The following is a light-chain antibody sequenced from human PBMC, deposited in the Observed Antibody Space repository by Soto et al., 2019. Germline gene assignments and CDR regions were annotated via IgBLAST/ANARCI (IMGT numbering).Light chain of an antibody. CDR1: SSDVVGYNY. Sequence: QSVLTQPASVSGSPGQSITISCTGTSSDVVGYNYVSWYQLHPGKAPKLMVYEVSNRPSGVSNRFSGSKSGNTASLTISGLQAEDEADYYCSSYTSSSTYVFGTGTKLTVL. CDR3: SSYTSSSTYV. J-gene: IGLJ1*01. CDR2: EVS. V-gene: IGLV2-14*01.